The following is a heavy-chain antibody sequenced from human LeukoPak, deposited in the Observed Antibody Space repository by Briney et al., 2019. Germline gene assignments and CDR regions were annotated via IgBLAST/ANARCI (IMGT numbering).Heavy chain of an antibody. V-gene: IGHV5-51*01. CDR2: IYPGDSDT. J-gene: IGHJ4*02. CDR3: ARSMYYDSSGYAY. CDR1: GYSFTSHC. Sequence: GESLEISCEGSGYSFTSHCIAWVRQLPGKGLEWVGIIYPGDSDTRYSPSFEGQVTISADKSINIAYLQWSSLKASDTAMYYCARSMYYDSSGYAYWGQGTLVTVSS. D-gene: IGHD3-22*01.